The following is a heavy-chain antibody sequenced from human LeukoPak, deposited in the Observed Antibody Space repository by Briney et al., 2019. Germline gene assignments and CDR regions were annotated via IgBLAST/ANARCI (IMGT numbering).Heavy chain of an antibody. J-gene: IGHJ4*02. CDR2: IYPGDSDA. CDR3: ARAGDHFDY. Sequence: GEALKMSCKGSGYSLTSYWIGWVRQMPGKGLERMGHIYPGDSDARYSPSFQGQVTISADKSISTAYLQWSSLKASDTAMYYCARAGDHFDYWGQGTLVTVSS. CDR1: GYSLTSYW. V-gene: IGHV5-51*01. D-gene: IGHD3-16*01.